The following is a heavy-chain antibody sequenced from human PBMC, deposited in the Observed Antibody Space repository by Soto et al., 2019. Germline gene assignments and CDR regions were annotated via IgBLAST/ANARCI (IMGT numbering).Heavy chain of an antibody. CDR1: GFTVSSNY. Sequence: EVQLVESGGGLVQPGGSLRLSCAASGFTVSSNYMSWVRQAPGKGLEWVSVIYSGGSTYYADSVKGRFTISRDNSKNTLYLQMNSLRAEDTAVYYCARARDNTLGLYDYYYYMDVLGKGTTVTVSS. J-gene: IGHJ6*03. D-gene: IGHD3-16*01. CDR2: IYSGGST. V-gene: IGHV3-66*01. CDR3: ARARDNTLGLYDYYYYMDV.